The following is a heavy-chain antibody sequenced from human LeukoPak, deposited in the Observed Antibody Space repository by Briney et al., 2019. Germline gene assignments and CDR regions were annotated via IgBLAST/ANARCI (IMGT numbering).Heavy chain of an antibody. Sequence: GASVKVSCKASGYTFTGYYMHWVRQAPGQGLEWMGIINPSGGSTSYAQKFQGRVTMTTDTSTSTAYMELRSLRSDDTAVYYCARAASGILDYWGQGTLVTVSS. CDR1: GYTFTGYY. D-gene: IGHD1-26*01. CDR3: ARAASGILDY. V-gene: IGHV1-46*01. CDR2: INPSGGST. J-gene: IGHJ4*02.